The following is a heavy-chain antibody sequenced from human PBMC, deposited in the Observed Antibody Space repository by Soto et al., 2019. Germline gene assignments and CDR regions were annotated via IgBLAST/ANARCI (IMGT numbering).Heavy chain of an antibody. V-gene: IGHV3-23*01. CDR1: GFTFSTYA. Sequence: EVQLLESGGGLVQPGGSLRLSCAASGFTFSTYAMSWVRQTPGKRLEWVSTFTGGGGTTHYADSVKGRFTISRDNSKNTLYLQMDSLTAVDTAVYYCAKAYSSSWYGEFDYWGQGTLDTVSS. D-gene: IGHD6-13*01. CDR2: FTGGGGTT. J-gene: IGHJ4*02. CDR3: AKAYSSSWYGEFDY.